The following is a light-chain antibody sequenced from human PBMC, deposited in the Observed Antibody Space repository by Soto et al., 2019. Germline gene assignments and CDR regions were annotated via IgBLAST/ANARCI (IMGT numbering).Light chain of an antibody. CDR1: SSDVGSYNL. J-gene: IGLJ1*01. CDR3: CSYAGSGTPYV. V-gene: IGLV2-23*02. Sequence: QSALTQPASVSGSPGQSITISCTGTSSDVGSYNLVSWYQQHPGKAPKLMIYEVSKRPSGVSNRFSGSKSGNTASLTISGLQAEDEADYYCCSYAGSGTPYVFGTGTKLTVL. CDR2: EVS.